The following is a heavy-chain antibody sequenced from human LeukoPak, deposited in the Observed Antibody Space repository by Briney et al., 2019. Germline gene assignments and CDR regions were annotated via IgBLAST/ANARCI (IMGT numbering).Heavy chain of an antibody. CDR2: INSDGTNT. D-gene: IGHD6-25*01. CDR1: GFTFSSYW. Sequence: GGSLRLSCAASGFTFSSYWMHWVRQAPGKGLVWVSRINSDGTNTSYVDSVKGRFTISRDNAKNTLYLQMNSLRAEDTALYYCARSRNGSFDYWGQGTLVTVSS. CDR3: ARSRNGSFDY. V-gene: IGHV3-74*01. J-gene: IGHJ4*02.